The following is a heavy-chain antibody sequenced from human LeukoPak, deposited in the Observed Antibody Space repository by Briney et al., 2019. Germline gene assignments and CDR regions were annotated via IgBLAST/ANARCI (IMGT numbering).Heavy chain of an antibody. CDR2: ISYDGSNK. Sequence: GGSLRLSCAASGFTFSSYAMHWVRQAPGKGLEWVAVISYDGSNKYYADSVKGRFTISRDNSKNTLYLQMNSLRAEDTAVYYCARADCSSTSCYEDGMDVWGQGTTVTVSS. CDR3: ARADCSSTSCYEDGMDV. V-gene: IGHV3-30-3*01. D-gene: IGHD2-2*01. CDR1: GFTFSSYA. J-gene: IGHJ6*02.